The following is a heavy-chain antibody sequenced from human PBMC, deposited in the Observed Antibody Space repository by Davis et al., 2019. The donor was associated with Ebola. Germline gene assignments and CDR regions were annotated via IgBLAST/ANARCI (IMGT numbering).Heavy chain of an antibody. J-gene: IGHJ1*01. CDR1: GFTFSNAW. CDR2: IVSKTIGGTT. Sequence: GGSLRLSCAASGFTFSNAWMSWVRQAPGKGLEWVGRIVSKTIGGTTDYAAPVKGRFTISRDDSKNTLYLQMNSLQTEDTAVYYCARDGVRYSSGLEYFQHWGQGTLVTVSS. CDR3: ARDGVRYSSGLEYFQH. D-gene: IGHD6-19*01. V-gene: IGHV3-15*04.